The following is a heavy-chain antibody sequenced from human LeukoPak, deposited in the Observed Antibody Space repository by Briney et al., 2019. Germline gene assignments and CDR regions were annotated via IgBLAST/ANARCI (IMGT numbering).Heavy chain of an antibody. Sequence: GGSLRLSCAASGFTFSSYAMSWVRQAPGKGLEWVSGITGSGGTTYYADSVKGRATISRDNSKNTLYLQMNSLRAEDTAVYYCAKDVRYFDPWGQGTLVTVSS. CDR2: ITGSGGTT. D-gene: IGHD3-9*01. CDR3: AKDVRYFDP. CDR1: GFTFSSYA. J-gene: IGHJ5*02. V-gene: IGHV3-23*01.